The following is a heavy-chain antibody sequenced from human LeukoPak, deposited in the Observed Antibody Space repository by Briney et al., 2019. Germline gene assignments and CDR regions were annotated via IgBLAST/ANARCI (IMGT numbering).Heavy chain of an antibody. D-gene: IGHD6-13*01. CDR1: GFTFSSYA. CDR2: ISGSGGST. Sequence: GGSLRLSCAASGFTFSSYAMSWVRQAPGKGLEWVSAISGSGGSTYYADSVKGRFTISRDNSKNTLYLQMNSLRAEDTAVYYCAKVEDSSSWCGRSSRGSCWGSYFDYWGQGTLVTVSS. J-gene: IGHJ4*02. V-gene: IGHV3-23*01. CDR3: AKVEDSSSWCGRSSRGSCWGSYFDY.